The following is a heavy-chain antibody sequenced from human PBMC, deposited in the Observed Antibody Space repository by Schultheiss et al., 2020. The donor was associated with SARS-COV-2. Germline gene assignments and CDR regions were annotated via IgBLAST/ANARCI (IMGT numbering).Heavy chain of an antibody. J-gene: IGHJ6*02. CDR2: ISGSGGAST. Sequence: GGSLRLSCAASGFTFSSYAMSWVRQAPGKGLEWVSGISGSGGASTYYADSVKGRFTISRDNSKNTLYLQMNSLRAEDTAVYYCAKGYGDYGIGYYGMDVWGQGTTVTVSS. CDR1: GFTFSSYA. V-gene: IGHV3-23*01. CDR3: AKGYGDYGIGYYGMDV. D-gene: IGHD4-17*01.